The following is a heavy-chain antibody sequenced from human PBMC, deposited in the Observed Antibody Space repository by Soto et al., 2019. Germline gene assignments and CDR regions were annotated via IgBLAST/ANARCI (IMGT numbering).Heavy chain of an antibody. J-gene: IGHJ5*02. V-gene: IGHV4-30-2*01. CDR2: IYHSGST. Sequence: SETLSLTCAVSGGSISSGGYSWSWIRQPPGKGLEWIGYIYHSGSTYYNPSLKSRVTISVDTSKNQFSLKLSSVTAADTAVYYCARDVRIVAHNWFDPWGQGTLVTVSS. CDR3: ARDVRIVAHNWFDP. D-gene: IGHD5-12*01. CDR1: GGSISSGGYS.